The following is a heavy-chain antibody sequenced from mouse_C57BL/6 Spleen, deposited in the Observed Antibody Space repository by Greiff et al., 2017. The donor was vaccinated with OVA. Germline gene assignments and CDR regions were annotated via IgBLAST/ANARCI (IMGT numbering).Heavy chain of an antibody. CDR2: INPSNGGT. J-gene: IGHJ1*03. D-gene: IGHD1-1*01. CDR1: GYTFTSYW. CDR3: ARSVTTVVWYFDV. Sequence: QVQLQQPGTELVKPGASVKLSCKASGYTFTSYWMHWVKQRPGQGLEWIGNINPSNGGTNYNEKFKSKATLTVDKSSSTAYMQLSSLTSEDSAVYYGARSVTTVVWYFDVWGTGTTVTVSS. V-gene: IGHV1-53*01.